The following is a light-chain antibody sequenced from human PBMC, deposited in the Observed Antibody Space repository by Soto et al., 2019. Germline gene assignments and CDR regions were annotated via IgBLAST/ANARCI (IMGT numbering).Light chain of an antibody. J-gene: IGLJ3*02. CDR1: SSDVGGYNY. Sequence: QSALTQPASVSGSPGQSITISCTGTSSDVGGYNYVSWFQHHPGKAPKLMIYEVSNRLSGVSNRFSGSKSGNTASLTISGLQAEDEADYYCSSYTSSSTRVFGGGTKLTVL. CDR2: EVS. CDR3: SSYTSSSTRV. V-gene: IGLV2-14*01.